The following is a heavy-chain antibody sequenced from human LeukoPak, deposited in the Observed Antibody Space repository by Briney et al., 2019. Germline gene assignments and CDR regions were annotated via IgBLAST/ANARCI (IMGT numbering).Heavy chain of an antibody. CDR1: GFTFSSYA. D-gene: IGHD3-3*01. CDR2: ISGSGGST. V-gene: IGHV3-23*01. Sequence: GGSLRLSCAASGFTFSSYAMSWVRQAPGKGLEWVSAISGSGGSTYYADSVKGRFTISRDNSKNTLYLQMNSLRAEDTAVYYCAKAHIHYDFWSGSPYYFDYWGQGTLVTVSS. J-gene: IGHJ4*02. CDR3: AKAHIHYDFWSGSPYYFDY.